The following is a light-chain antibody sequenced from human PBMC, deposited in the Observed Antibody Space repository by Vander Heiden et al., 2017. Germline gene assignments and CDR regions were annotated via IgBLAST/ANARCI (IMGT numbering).Light chain of an antibody. CDR1: TGTVTSEFF. Sequence: TVVTQETSLDVSPGGPVNLTCAANTGTVTSEFFPSWFQQKPGQPPTQLIYSSTYKHSWTPARFSGSLLGGKAALTLSAVLPEDEADYFCLLYSTGVWVFGGGTKLTVL. J-gene: IGLJ3*02. CDR2: SST. V-gene: IGLV7-43*01. CDR3: LLYSTGVWV.